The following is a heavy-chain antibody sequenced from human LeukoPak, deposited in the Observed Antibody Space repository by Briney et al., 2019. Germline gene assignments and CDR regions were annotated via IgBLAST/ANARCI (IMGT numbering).Heavy chain of an antibody. V-gene: IGHV3-53*01. J-gene: IGHJ4*02. D-gene: IGHD3-22*01. CDR2: IYSGGST. CDR3: ARDSRRRGRRNYYDSSGYCPTFDY. Sequence: PGGSLRLSFAASGFTVSSNYMSWVRQAPGKGLEWVSVIYSGGSTYYADSVKGRFTISRDNSKNTLYLQMNSLRAEDTAVYYCARDSRRRGRRNYYDSSGYCPTFDYWGQGTLVTVSS. CDR1: GFTVSSNY.